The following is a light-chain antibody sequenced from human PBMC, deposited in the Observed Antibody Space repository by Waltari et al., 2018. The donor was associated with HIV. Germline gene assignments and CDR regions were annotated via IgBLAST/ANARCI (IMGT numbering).Light chain of an antibody. CDR1: ASDVGGYHY. CDR2: DVN. V-gene: IGLV2-11*01. CDR3: CSYAGSSYV. J-gene: IGLJ1*01. Sequence: QSALTQPRSVSGSPGQSVTISCTGSASDVGGYHYVSLYQQHPGKAPNLLIYDVNKRPSGVPDRFSGSKSGNTASLTISGLQTEDEADYYCCSYAGSSYVFGTETKVTVL.